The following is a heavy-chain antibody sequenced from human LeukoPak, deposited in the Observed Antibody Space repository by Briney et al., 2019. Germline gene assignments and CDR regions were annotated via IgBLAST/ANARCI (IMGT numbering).Heavy chain of an antibody. V-gene: IGHV3-7*01. CDR3: ATYTQYFGAPGTDY. CDR1: GFTFSNYW. CDR2: IDKEGSEK. J-gene: IGHJ4*02. D-gene: IGHD3-10*01. Sequence: GGSLRLSCTVSGFTFSNYWMRWVRQAPGKGLGWVASIDKEGSEKRYVDSAKGRFTISRDNTKNSVYLQMTSLGAEDTAVYYCATYTQYFGAPGTDYWGQGTLVTVSS.